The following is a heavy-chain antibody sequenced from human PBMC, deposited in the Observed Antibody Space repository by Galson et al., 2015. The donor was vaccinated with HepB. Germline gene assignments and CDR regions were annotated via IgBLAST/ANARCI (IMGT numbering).Heavy chain of an antibody. CDR2: IWSDGNHK. CDR1: GFTFSSYG. Sequence: SLRLSCAASGFTFSSYGMHWVRQAPGKGLEWVAVIWSDGNHKYYADSVKGRFTVSRDNSGNTLYVEMNSLRVEDTAVYYCARGGPNYGSEACDIWGQGTMVTVSS. V-gene: IGHV3-33*01. CDR3: ARGGPNYGSEACDI. D-gene: IGHD4-17*01. J-gene: IGHJ3*02.